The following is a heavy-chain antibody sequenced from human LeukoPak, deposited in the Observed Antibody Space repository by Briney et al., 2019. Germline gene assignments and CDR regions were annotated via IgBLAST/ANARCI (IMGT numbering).Heavy chain of an antibody. J-gene: IGHJ4*02. CDR3: AGHHPRNTVDF. Sequence: PSETLSLTCTVSGGSISSGGYYWSWIRQPPGKGLEWIAYISDIGSINYNPSLKSRVTISLDTSKNQFSLKLSSVTAADTAVYYCAGHHPRNTVDFWGQGTLVTVSS. V-gene: IGHV4-61*08. CDR1: GGSISSGGYY. CDR2: ISDIGSI. D-gene: IGHD2/OR15-2a*01.